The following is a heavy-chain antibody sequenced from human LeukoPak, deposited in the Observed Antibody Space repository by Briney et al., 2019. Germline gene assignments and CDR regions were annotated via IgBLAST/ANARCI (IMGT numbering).Heavy chain of an antibody. J-gene: IGHJ4*02. CDR3: ARDRHGYCSSTSCYIFDY. Sequence: GASVKVSCKASGYTFTSYDINWVRQATGQGLEWMGWMNPNSGNTGYAQKFQGRVTMTRNTSISTAYMELSSLRSEDTAVYYCARDRHGYCSSTSCYIFDYWGQGTLVTVSS. CDR1: GYTFTSYD. V-gene: IGHV1-8*01. D-gene: IGHD2-2*03. CDR2: MNPNSGNT.